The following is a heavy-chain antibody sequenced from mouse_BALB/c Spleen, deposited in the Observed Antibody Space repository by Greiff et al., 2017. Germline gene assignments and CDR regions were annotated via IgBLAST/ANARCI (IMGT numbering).Heavy chain of an antibody. CDR3: ARGTTVGFAY. CDR2: ISSGGSYT. Sequence: EVHLVESRGDLVKPGGSLKLSCAASGFTFSSYGMSWVRQTPDKRLEWVATISSGGSYTYYPDSVKGRFTISRDNAKNTLYLQMSSLKSEDTAMYYCARGTTVGFAYWGQGTLVTVSA. CDR1: GFTFSSYG. J-gene: IGHJ3*01. V-gene: IGHV5-6*01. D-gene: IGHD1-1*01.